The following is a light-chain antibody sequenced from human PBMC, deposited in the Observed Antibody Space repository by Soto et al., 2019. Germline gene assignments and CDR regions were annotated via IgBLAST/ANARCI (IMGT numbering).Light chain of an antibody. CDR2: KAS. CDR3: LQDYNYPIT. J-gene: IGKJ5*01. Sequence: DYQVTESPSTLSASVGDRATITCRASQNIYTWLAWYQQKPGIAPKLLIHKASTLESGVPSRFSGSGSGTDFTLTISSLQPEDFATYYCLQDYNYPITFGQGTRLEIK. CDR1: QNIYTW. V-gene: IGKV1-5*03.